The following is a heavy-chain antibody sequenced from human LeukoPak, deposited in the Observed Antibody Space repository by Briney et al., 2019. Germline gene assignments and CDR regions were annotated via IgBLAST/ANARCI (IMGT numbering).Heavy chain of an antibody. Sequence: GGSLRLSCAASGFTFSSAWMSWVRQAPGKGLEWVGRIKSKTDGGTTDYAAPVKGRFTISRDDPKNTLYLQMNSLKTEDTAVYYCTTDPENRTPNGFDPWGQGTLVTVSS. CDR3: TTDPENRTPNGFDP. CDR1: GFTFSSAW. V-gene: IGHV3-15*01. J-gene: IGHJ5*02. D-gene: IGHD1-1*01. CDR2: IKSKTDGGTT.